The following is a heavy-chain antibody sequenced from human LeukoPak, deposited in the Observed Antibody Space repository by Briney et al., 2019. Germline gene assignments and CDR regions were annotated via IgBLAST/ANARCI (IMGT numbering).Heavy chain of an antibody. CDR1: GFTFDDYG. D-gene: IGHD3-22*01. CDR2: ITTSSSYI. Sequence: GGSLRLSCAASGFTFDDYGMSWVRQAPGKGLEWVSCITTSSSYIYYADSVKGRFTISRDNAKNSLYLQMNSLRAEDTAVYYCARGEPYYDSSGVDYWGQGTLVTVSS. J-gene: IGHJ4*02. CDR3: ARGEPYYDSSGVDY. V-gene: IGHV3-21*01.